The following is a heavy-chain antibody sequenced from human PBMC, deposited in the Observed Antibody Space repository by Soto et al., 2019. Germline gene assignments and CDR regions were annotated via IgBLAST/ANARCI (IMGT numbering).Heavy chain of an antibody. CDR1: GGSFSGYY. D-gene: IGHD4-17*01. J-gene: IGHJ6*02. Sequence: QVQLQQWGAGLLKPSETLSLTCAVYGGSFSGYYWSWIRQPPGKGLEWIGEINHSGSTNYNPSLKRRVTISVDTSKNQFSLKRSSVTAADTAVYYCARGKRDYGRLYGMDVWGQGTTVTVSS. CDR3: ARGKRDYGRLYGMDV. V-gene: IGHV4-34*01. CDR2: INHSGST.